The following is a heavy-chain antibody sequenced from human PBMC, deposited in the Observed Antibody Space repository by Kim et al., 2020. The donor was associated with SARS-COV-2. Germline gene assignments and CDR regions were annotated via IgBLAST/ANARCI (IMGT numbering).Heavy chain of an antibody. D-gene: IGHD3-10*01. CDR1: GGSFSGYY. CDR3: ARGRRNYYGSGSYYPNYYYYYGMDV. V-gene: IGHV4-34*01. Sequence: SETLSLTCAVYGGSFSGYYWSWIRQPPGKGLEWIGEINHSGSTNYNPSLKSRVTISVDTSKNQFSLKLSSVTAADTAVYYCARGRRNYYGSGSYYPNYYYYYGMDVWGQGTTVTVSS. J-gene: IGHJ6*02. CDR2: INHSGST.